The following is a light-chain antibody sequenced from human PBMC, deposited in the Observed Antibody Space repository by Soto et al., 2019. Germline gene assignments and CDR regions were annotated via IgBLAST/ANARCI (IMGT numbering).Light chain of an antibody. CDR2: GAS. J-gene: IGKJ5*01. V-gene: IGKV3-20*01. Sequence: EIVLTQSPGTLSLSPGERATLSCRASHSVSSSYLAWYQQKPGQAPRLLIYGASSRATAIPDRFRGSGSGTHLSLSIRRLEPEDFAVYYCQQYGGSPPISFGQGTRLEI. CDR3: QQYGGSPPIS. CDR1: HSVSSSY.